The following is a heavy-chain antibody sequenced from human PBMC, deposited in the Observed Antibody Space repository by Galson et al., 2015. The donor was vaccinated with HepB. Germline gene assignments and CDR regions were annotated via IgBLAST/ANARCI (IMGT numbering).Heavy chain of an antibody. CDR1: GYSFTSYW. CDR3: AREKYYYDSNGFDY. Sequence: QSGAEVKKPGESLKISCKTSGYSFTSYWIGWVRQMPGQGLEWMGFIFPGDSDTRYSPSFQGQVTISADKSISTTYLQWSSLKASDTAMYYCAREKYYYDSNGFDYWGQGALVTVSS. D-gene: IGHD3-22*01. CDR2: IFPGDSDT. J-gene: IGHJ4*02. V-gene: IGHV5-51*03.